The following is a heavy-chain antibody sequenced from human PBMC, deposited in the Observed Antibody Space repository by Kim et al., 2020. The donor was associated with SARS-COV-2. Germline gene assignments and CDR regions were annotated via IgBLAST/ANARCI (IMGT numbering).Heavy chain of an antibody. V-gene: IGHV4-39*07. CDR3: ARGTIFGVARVSFDY. J-gene: IGHJ4*02. Sequence: PSLKSRVTISVDTSKNQFSLKLSSVTAADTAVYYCARGTIFGVARVSFDYWGQGTLVTVSS. D-gene: IGHD3-3*01.